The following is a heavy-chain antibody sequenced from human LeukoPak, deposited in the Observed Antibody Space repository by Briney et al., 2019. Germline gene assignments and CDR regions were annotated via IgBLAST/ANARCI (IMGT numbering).Heavy chain of an antibody. J-gene: IGHJ4*02. CDR2: INHSGST. D-gene: IGHD2-15*01. CDR3: ARVGDCSGGGCYRNYFDY. CDR1: GGSFSGYY. V-gene: IGHV4-34*01. Sequence: SETLAPCCAVYGGSFSGYYWSWIRQTPGKGLEWIGEINHSGSTNYSPSLKSRVTISVDTSKNQFSLKLSSVTAADTAVYYCARVGDCSGGGCYRNYFDYWGQGTLVTVSS.